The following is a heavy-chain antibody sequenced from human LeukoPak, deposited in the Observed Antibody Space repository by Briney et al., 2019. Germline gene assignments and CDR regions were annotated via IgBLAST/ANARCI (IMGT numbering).Heavy chain of an antibody. CDR1: GGSFSGYY. Sequence: SETLSLTCAVYGGSFSGYYLSWIRQPPGKGLEWIGEINHSGSTNYNPSLKSQVTISVDTSKNQFSLKLNSVTAADTAVYYCARHYGPWGQGTLVTVSS. V-gene: IGHV4-34*01. CDR3: ARHYGP. J-gene: IGHJ5*02. D-gene: IGHD3-16*01. CDR2: INHSGST.